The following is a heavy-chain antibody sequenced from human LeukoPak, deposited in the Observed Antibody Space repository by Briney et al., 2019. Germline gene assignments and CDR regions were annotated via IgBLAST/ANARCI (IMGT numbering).Heavy chain of an antibody. D-gene: IGHD6-13*01. V-gene: IGHV3-7*01. Sequence: GGSLRLSCAASGFTFSNYWMSWVRQAPGKGLEWVANIKLDGSEKDYVDSVKGRFTISRDNAKNSLYLQMNSLRGDDTAVYYCARIGYSSSCFDYWGQGTPVTVSS. J-gene: IGHJ4*02. CDR1: GFTFSNYW. CDR2: IKLDGSEK. CDR3: ARIGYSSSCFDY.